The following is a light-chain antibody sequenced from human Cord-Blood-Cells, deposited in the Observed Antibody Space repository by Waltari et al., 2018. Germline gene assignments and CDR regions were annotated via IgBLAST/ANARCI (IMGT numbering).Light chain of an antibody. CDR1: QGISSY. J-gene: IGKJ3*01. Sequence: IQLTQSPSSLSASVGDRVTITCRASQGISSYLAWYQQKPGKAPKLLIYAASTLQSGVPSRFGGSGSGTDFTLTISSLQPEDFATNYCQQLNSYPLFTFGPGTKVDIK. V-gene: IGKV1-9*01. CDR3: QQLNSYPLFT. CDR2: AAS.